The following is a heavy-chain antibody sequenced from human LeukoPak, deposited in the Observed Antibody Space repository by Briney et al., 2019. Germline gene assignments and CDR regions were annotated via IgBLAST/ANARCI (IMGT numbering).Heavy chain of an antibody. CDR2: ISGSGGST. D-gene: IGHD3-9*01. Sequence: GGSLRLSCAASGFTFSSYAMSWVRQAPGKGLEWVSAISGSGGSTYYADSVKGRFTISRDNAKNSLYLQMNSLRAEDTAVYYCARDYDILVDAFDIWGQGTMVTVSS. J-gene: IGHJ3*02. CDR3: ARDYDILVDAFDI. CDR1: GFTFSSYA. V-gene: IGHV3-23*01.